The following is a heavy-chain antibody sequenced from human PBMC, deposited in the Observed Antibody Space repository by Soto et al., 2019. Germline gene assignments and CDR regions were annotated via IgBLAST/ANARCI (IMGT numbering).Heavy chain of an antibody. CDR2: LNPNSGNT. V-gene: IGHV1-8*01. CDR3: ARDIVVVPAATRRNWFDP. J-gene: IGHJ5*02. Sequence: ASVKVSCKASGYTFTSYDIHWVRQATGQGLEWMGWLNPNSGNTGYAQKFQGRVTMTRSTSIRTAYMELSSLRSEDTAVYYCARDIVVVPAATRRNWFDPWGQGTLVTVSS. CDR1: GYTFTSYD. D-gene: IGHD2-2*01.